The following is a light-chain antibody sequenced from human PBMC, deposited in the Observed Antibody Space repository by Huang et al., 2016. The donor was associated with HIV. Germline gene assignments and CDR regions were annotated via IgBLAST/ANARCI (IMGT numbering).Light chain of an antibody. CDR3: QQSYGALSS. J-gene: IGKJ5*01. CDR2: SAS. Sequence: IQMTQSPTSLSASVGDRVYITFRASQNINKSLNWYQQKPGRSPRLLISSASTLHSGVPSRFSRGGSGTVVTLTIRGLQLDDFATYYCQQSYGALSSFGPGTRL. CDR1: QNINKS. V-gene: IGKV1-39*01.